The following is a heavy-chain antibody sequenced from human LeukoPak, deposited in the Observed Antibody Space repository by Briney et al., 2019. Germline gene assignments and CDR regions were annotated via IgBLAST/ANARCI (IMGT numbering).Heavy chain of an antibody. Sequence: SGTLSLTCTVSGGSISSYYWSWIRQPPGKGQEWIGYIYYSGSTNYNPSLKSRVTISVDTSKNQFSLKLSSVTAADTAVYYCARVDYHYYGMDVWGQGTTVTVSS. CDR2: IYYSGST. D-gene: IGHD2-2*03. CDR3: ARVDYHYYGMDV. V-gene: IGHV4-59*01. J-gene: IGHJ6*02. CDR1: GGSISSYY.